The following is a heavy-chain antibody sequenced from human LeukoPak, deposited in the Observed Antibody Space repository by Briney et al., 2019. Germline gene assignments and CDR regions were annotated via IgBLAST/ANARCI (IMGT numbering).Heavy chain of an antibody. V-gene: IGHV3-21*03. CDR1: GFTFSSYG. Sequence: PGGSLRLSCAASGFTFSSYGMSWVRQAPGKGLEWVSATTATSSSTHDADSVKGRFTISRDNARNTLYLQMSNLRAEDTAVYYCARERGVRHPFDYWGQGTLVTVSS. CDR2: TTATSSST. D-gene: IGHD2-21*01. CDR3: ARERGVRHPFDY. J-gene: IGHJ4*02.